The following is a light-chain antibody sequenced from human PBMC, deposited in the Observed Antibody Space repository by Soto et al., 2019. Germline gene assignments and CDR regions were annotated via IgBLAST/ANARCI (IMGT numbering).Light chain of an antibody. CDR1: QSISSW. CDR2: KAS. J-gene: IGKJ4*01. V-gene: IGKV1-5*03. CDR3: QQYNSYPLT. Sequence: DIQMTQSPSTLSASVGDRVTITCRASQSISSWLAWYQQKPGKAPNLLIYKASSLESGVPSRFSGRVSGTEFTLTISSLQPDDFATYYCQQYNSYPLTFGGGTKGEIK.